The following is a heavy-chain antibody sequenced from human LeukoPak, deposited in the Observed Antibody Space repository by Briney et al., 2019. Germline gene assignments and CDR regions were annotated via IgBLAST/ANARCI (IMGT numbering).Heavy chain of an antibody. Sequence: SETLSLTCTVSGYSISSGYYWGWIRQPPGKGLEWIGSIYHSGSTYYNPSLKSRVTISVDTSKNQFSLKLSSVTAADTAVYYCARPGAMVTPFPFDYWGQGTLVTVSS. CDR2: IYHSGST. CDR3: ARPGAMVTPFPFDY. J-gene: IGHJ4*02. V-gene: IGHV4-38-2*02. CDR1: GYSISSGYY. D-gene: IGHD5-18*01.